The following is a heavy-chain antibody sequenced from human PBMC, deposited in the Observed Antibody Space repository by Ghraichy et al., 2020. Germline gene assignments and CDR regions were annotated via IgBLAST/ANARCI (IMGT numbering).Heavy chain of an antibody. Sequence: SETLSLTCTVSGGSISSYYWSWIRQPPGKGLEWIGYIYTSGSTNYNPSLKSRVTISVDTSKNQFSLKLSSVTAADTAVYYCARQFTMVRGAVRTGFDYWGQGTLVTVSS. CDR3: ARQFTMVRGAVRTGFDY. CDR2: IYTSGST. D-gene: IGHD3-10*01. J-gene: IGHJ4*02. CDR1: GGSISSYY. V-gene: IGHV4-4*09.